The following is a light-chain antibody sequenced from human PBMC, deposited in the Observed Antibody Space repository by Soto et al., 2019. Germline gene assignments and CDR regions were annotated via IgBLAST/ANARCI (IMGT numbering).Light chain of an antibody. CDR2: DAS. CDR3: EQYDNRRPT. Sequence: DPPMTQSPSSLSASVGDRVTSTYHASPDISNYLNWYQQKPGKAPKLLIYDASNLEAGFPSRFSGSGPWTDFTFTISSLQPEDSATDYCEQYDNRRPTFGGGTQVE. J-gene: IGKJ4*01. V-gene: IGKV1-33*01. CDR1: PDISNY.